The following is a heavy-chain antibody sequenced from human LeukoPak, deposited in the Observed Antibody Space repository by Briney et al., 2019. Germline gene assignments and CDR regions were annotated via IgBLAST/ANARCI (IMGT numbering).Heavy chain of an antibody. CDR2: IYTSGST. CDR3: ARHEILWFGPDYYYYMDV. D-gene: IGHD3-10*01. Sequence: SETLSLTCTVSGRSISSYYWSWIRQPPGKGLEWIGYIYTSGSTNYNPSLKSRVTISVDTSKNQFSLKLSSVAAADTAVYYCARHEILWFGPDYYYYMDVWGKGTTVTVSS. CDR1: GRSISSYY. J-gene: IGHJ6*03. V-gene: IGHV4-4*09.